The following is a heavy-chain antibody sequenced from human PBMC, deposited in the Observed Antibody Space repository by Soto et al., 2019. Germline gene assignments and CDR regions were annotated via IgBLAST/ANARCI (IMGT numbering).Heavy chain of an antibody. CDR1: GGSFSGYY. D-gene: IGHD2-2*01. J-gene: IGHJ4*02. V-gene: IGHV4-34*01. CDR2: IHHSGST. CDR3: ARYCSSSSCYGVFDY. Sequence: SETLSLTCAVYGGSFSGYYWSWIRQPPGKGLEWIGEIHHSGSTNYNPSLKSRVTISEDTSKNQFSLMLRSVTDADTAVYHCARYCSSSSCYGVFDYWGQGTLVTVSS.